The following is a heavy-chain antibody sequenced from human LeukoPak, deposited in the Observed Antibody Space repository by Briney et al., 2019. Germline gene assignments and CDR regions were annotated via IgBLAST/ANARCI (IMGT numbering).Heavy chain of an antibody. Sequence: GGSLRLSCAASGFTFSAAWMNWVRQAPGKGLEWVGRIKSKSNGGTTKFAAPLRDRFAISRDDSKNTLNLQMNSLKTEDTAVYYCTRDLRITMIVVVTTRWYYYGMDVWGQGTTVTVSS. J-gene: IGHJ6*02. CDR3: TRDLRITMIVVVTTRWYYYGMDV. V-gene: IGHV3-15*01. CDR2: IKSKSNGGTT. D-gene: IGHD3-22*01. CDR1: GFTFSAAW.